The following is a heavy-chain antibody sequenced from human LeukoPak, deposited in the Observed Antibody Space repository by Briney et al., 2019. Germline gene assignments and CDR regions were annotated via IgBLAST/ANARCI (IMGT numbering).Heavy chain of an antibody. D-gene: IGHD3-10*01. CDR3: ARHRGSWFGEPQLDY. J-gene: IGHJ4*02. V-gene: IGHV5-51*01. CDR2: IYPGDSDT. Sequence: GESLKISCKGSGYSFTSCWIGWVRQMPGKGLGLMGVIYPGDSDTRYSPSFQGQVTISADKSISTAYLQWSSLKASDTAMYYCARHRGSWFGEPQLDYWGQGTLVTVSS. CDR1: GYSFTSCW.